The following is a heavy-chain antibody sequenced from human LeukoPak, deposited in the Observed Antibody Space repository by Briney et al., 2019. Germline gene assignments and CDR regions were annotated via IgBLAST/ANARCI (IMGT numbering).Heavy chain of an antibody. Sequence: PSGESLRLSCTASGFTFKLYAMTWVRQAPGKGLEWVSGIGGSGDGTHYTHSVKGRFTISRDNSKNTLYLQMNSLRAEDTAVYYCAKDRGPYVGIDNNWFDPWGQGTLVIVSS. D-gene: IGHD3-10*02. CDR3: AKDRGPYVGIDNNWFDP. CDR1: GFTFKLYA. J-gene: IGHJ5*02. CDR2: IGGSGDGT. V-gene: IGHV3-23*01.